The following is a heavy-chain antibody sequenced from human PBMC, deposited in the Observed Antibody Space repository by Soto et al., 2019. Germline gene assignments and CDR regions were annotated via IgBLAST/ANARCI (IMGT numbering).Heavy chain of an antibody. Sequence: QLQLVQSVAEVKERGSSVKISCKTSGGTFNTYALTWVRQAPGQRLEWIGGIIPMFGIKNGAQRFQARVTLNPDDSMTTAYMEMTSLRSEDTAVYYSAKEAGHHWGQGTLVTVSS. CDR3: AKEAGHH. J-gene: IGHJ1*01. V-gene: IGHV1-69*01. CDR1: GGTFNTYA. CDR2: IIPMFGIK. D-gene: IGHD3-10*01.